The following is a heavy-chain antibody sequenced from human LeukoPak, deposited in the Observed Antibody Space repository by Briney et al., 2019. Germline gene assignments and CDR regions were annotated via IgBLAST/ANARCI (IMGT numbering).Heavy chain of an antibody. CDR1: GFTFSSYG. CDR2: IRYDGSNK. J-gene: IGHJ4*02. V-gene: IGHV3-30*02. Sequence: PGGSLRLXCAASGFTFSSYGMHWVRQAPGKGLEWVAFIRYDGSNKYYADSVKGRFTISRDNSKNTLYLQMNSLRAEDTAVYYCASGDLYYYDSSGIYYFDYWGQGTLVTVSS. CDR3: ASGDLYYYDSSGIYYFDY. D-gene: IGHD3-22*01.